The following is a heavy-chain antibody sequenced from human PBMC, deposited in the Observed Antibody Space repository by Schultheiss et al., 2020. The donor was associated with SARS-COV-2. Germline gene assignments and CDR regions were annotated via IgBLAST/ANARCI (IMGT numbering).Heavy chain of an antibody. D-gene: IGHD6-6*01. CDR1: GGSFSGYY. V-gene: IGHV4-34*01. J-gene: IGHJ4*02. CDR2: INHSGST. CDR3: ARDIAAFDY. Sequence: SELSLTCAVYGGSFSGYYWSWIRQPPGKGLEWIGEINHSGSTNYNPSLKSRVTISVDTSKNQFSLKLSSVTAADTAVYYCARDIAAFDYWGQGTLVTVSS.